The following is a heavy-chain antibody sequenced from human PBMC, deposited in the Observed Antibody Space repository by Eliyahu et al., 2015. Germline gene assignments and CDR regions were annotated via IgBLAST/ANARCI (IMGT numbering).Heavy chain of an antibody. CDR3: ARDKSRLRYMEWPPYFDS. V-gene: IGHV3-30*03. Sequence: QVQLVESGGGVVQPGRSLRLSCAAXGXTFXXYAMHWVRQAPGKGLXWVAVISYDGSYKYSAASLKGRFTVSRDNSKNTLYVHLNSVRPEDTAVYYCARDKSRLRYMEWPPYFDSWGQGTLVTVSS. CDR2: ISYDGSYK. J-gene: IGHJ4*02. D-gene: IGHD3-3*01. CDR1: GXTFXXYA.